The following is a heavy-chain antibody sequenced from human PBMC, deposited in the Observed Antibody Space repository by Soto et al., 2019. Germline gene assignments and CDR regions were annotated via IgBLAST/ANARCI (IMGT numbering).Heavy chain of an antibody. CDR2: VYYTGIT. V-gene: IGHV4-59*02. J-gene: IGHJ5*02. CDR1: GASVTDNY. Sequence: SETRCLTCDVSGASVTDNYWGGGRQTPGRGLEWIGYVYYTGITNYNPSLKRRVTMSLDTSKNRLSLQLDSVTAADTAVYYCARALDYDFWGGRNWFDPWGQGTLVT. CDR3: ARALDYDFWGGRNWFDP. D-gene: IGHD3-3*01.